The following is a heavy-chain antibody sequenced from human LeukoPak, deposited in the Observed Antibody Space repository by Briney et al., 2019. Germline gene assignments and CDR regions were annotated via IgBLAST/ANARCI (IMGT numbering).Heavy chain of an antibody. CDR3: AREIRERYFDWLTGFY. J-gene: IGHJ4*02. D-gene: IGHD3-9*01. Sequence: GGSLRLSCATSGFTFSSYAMHWVRQAPGKGLEWVAVISYDGSNKYYADSVKGRFTISRDNSKNTLYLQMNSLRAEDTAVYYCAREIRERYFDWLTGFYWGQGTLVTVSS. V-gene: IGHV3-30*04. CDR2: ISYDGSNK. CDR1: GFTFSSYA.